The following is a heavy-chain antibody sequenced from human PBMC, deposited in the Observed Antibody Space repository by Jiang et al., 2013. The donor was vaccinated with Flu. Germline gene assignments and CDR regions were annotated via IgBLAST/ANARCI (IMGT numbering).Heavy chain of an antibody. Sequence: PGLVKPSATLPLICNVSGDSITSTSSYWGWIRQPPGKGLEWVASIYYNGDTYYNPSLKSRVTISLDTSKNQVSLSVKSVTAADSAKYYCARPRTLGVIWGFEYWGLGTLVSVSS. D-gene: IGHD3-3*01. CDR1: GDSITSTSSY. V-gene: IGHV4-39*01. CDR2: IYYNGDT. CDR3: ARPRTLGVIWGFEY. J-gene: IGHJ4*02.